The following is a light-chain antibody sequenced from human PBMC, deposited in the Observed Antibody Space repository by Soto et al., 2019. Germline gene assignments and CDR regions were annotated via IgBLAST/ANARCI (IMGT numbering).Light chain of an antibody. J-gene: IGLJ2*01. V-gene: IGLV2-14*03. CDR2: DVS. CDR1: SSDIGVYNH. CDR3: SSYGASSTL. Sequence: QSALTQPASVSGSPGQSITIPCTGSSSDIGVYNHVSWYQQHPGKAPKLLIYDVSYRPSGISDRFSGSKSGNTASLTISGLQPEDEDYYYCSSYGASSTLFGGGTKLTVL.